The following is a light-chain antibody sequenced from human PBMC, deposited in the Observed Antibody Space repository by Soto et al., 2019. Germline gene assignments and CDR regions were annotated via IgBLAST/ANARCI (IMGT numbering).Light chain of an antibody. V-gene: IGKV3-15*01. CDR3: HQYANWPPT. CDR1: QSVSSD. J-gene: IGKJ2*01. Sequence: DMVMTQSPATLSVSPGERATLSCRATQSVSSDLAWYQQKPGQAPRLLIYGASTRATDIAGRFSGSGSGTEFTLTISSLQSEDSAVYYCHQYANWPPTFGQGTKLEI. CDR2: GAS.